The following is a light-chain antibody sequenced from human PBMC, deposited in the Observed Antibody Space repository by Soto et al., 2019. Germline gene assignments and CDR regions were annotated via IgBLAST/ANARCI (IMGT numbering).Light chain of an antibody. CDR3: EAWDGSLNSVV. J-gene: IGLJ2*01. CDR1: NSNIGNNI. V-gene: IGLV1-44*01. Sequence: QSVLTQPPSASGTPGQRVTISCSGSNSNIGNNIVNWYQQLPGTAPKLLIYSNNQRPSGVPDRFSGSKSGASASLAISGLQSEDEADYYCEAWDGSLNSVVFGGGTKLTVL. CDR2: SNN.